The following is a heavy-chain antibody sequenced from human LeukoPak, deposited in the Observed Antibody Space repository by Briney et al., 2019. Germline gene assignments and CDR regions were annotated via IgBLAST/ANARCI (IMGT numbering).Heavy chain of an antibody. CDR1: GGSISSSNW. J-gene: IGHJ4*02. D-gene: IGHD3-10*01. Sequence: SGTLSLTCAVSGGSISSSNWWSWVRRPPGKGLEWIGSIYYSGSTYYNPSLKSRVTISVDTSKNQFSLKLSPVTAADTAVYYCAREAEYGSGSYSDYWGQGTLVTVSS. V-gene: IGHV4-4*02. CDR3: AREAEYGSGSYSDY. CDR2: IYYSGST.